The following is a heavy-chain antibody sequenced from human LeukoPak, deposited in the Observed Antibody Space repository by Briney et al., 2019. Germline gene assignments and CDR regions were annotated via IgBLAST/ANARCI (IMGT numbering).Heavy chain of an antibody. CDR3: ARVPAYGDYSDY. Sequence: PGGSLRLSCAASGFTFSSYAMSWVRQAPGKGLEWVSAISGSGGSTYYADSVKGRFTISRDNSKNTLYLQMNSLRAEDTAVYYCARVPAYGDYSDYWGQGTLVTVSS. D-gene: IGHD4-17*01. CDR2: ISGSGGST. J-gene: IGHJ4*02. V-gene: IGHV3-23*01. CDR1: GFTFSSYA.